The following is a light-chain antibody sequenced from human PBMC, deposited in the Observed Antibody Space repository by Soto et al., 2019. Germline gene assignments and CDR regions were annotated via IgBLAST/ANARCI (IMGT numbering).Light chain of an antibody. CDR3: GAWDSSLNVYG. V-gene: IGLV1-51*01. Sequence: QSVLTQPPSVSAAPGHKVTISCSGTASNIGNDYVSWYQQLPGEAPQLLIYDNNRRPSGIPDRFSGSRSDTSSTLGITGLQPGDEADYYCGAWDSSLNVYGFGTGTKVTVL. CDR1: ASNIGNDY. J-gene: IGLJ1*01. CDR2: DNN.